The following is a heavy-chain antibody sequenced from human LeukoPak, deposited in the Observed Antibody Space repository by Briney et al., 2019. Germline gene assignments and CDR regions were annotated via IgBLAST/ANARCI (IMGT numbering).Heavy chain of an antibody. CDR3: ARRCPSGYSPHYSYYMDV. V-gene: IGHV1-46*01. J-gene: IGHJ6*03. CDR1: GYTFTGYY. Sequence: ASVKVSCKASGYTFTGYYMHWVRQAPGQGLEWMGIINPSGGSTSYAQKFQGRVTMTRDTSTSTVYMELSSLRSEDTAVYYCARRCPSGYSPHYSYYMDVWGKGTTVTVSS. D-gene: IGHD3-22*01. CDR2: INPSGGST.